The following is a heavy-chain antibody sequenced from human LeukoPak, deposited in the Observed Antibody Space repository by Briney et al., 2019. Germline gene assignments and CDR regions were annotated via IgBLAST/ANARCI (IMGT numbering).Heavy chain of an antibody. CDR2: IYSGGGGIT. D-gene: IGHD7-27*01. V-gene: IGHV3-NL1*01. CDR3: ARGGNWDLYYFDN. CDR1: GFTFSSYG. Sequence: PGGSLRLSCAASGFTFSSYGMHWVRQAPGKGLEWVSVIYSGGGGITYYADSVKGRFTISRDNSKNTLYLQMNSLRAEDAAVYYCARGGNWDLYYFDNWGQGTLVTVSS. J-gene: IGHJ4*02.